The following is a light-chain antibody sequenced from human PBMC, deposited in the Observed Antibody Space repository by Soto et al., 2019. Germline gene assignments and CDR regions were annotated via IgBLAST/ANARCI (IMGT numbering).Light chain of an antibody. Sequence: DIQMTQSPSTLSASVGDRVTITCRASQSINIWLAWYQQKAGKAPKLLIYDASTLENSVPLWFSGSGFGTEFSLSIIGLQPDGCATVYLQQYNTDSYTFGQGTKLEI. V-gene: IGKV1-5*01. CDR3: QQYNTDSYT. CDR2: DAS. J-gene: IGKJ2*01. CDR1: QSINIW.